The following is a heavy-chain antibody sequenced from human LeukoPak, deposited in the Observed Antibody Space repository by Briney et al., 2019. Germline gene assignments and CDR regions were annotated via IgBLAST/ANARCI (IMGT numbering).Heavy chain of an antibody. V-gene: IGHV4-39*01. CDR1: RGSISSDNSF. CDR2: ISYNRAS. CDR3: ARHSPRRIAVAGTTWWFDP. J-gene: IGHJ5*02. Sequence: SQTLSLTCTVSRGSISSDNSFWSSIRHPPGKGLEWIASISYNRASYYNPSLMSRVSISVDMSGNQFSLRLSSVTAADTAVYYCARHSPRRIAVAGTTWWFDPWGQGTLVTVSS. D-gene: IGHD6-19*01.